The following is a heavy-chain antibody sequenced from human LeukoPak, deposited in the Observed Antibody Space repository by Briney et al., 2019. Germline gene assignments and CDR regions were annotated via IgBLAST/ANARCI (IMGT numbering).Heavy chain of an antibody. CDR2: IYYSGST. Sequence: SETLSLTCTVSGGSISSYYWSWIRQPPGKRLEWIGYIYYSGSTNYNPSLKSRVTISVDTPKNQFSLKLSSVTAADTAVYYCARSPRTDYGMDVWGQGTTVTVSS. CDR1: GGSISSYY. D-gene: IGHD1-1*01. V-gene: IGHV4-59*08. J-gene: IGHJ6*02. CDR3: ARSPRTDYGMDV.